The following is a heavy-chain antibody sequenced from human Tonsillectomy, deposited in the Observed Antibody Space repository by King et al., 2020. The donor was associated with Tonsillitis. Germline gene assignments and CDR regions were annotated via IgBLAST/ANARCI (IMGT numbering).Heavy chain of an antibody. Sequence: QLGQSGAEVKKPGESLKISCKGSGYSFTSYWIGWVRQMPGKGLEWMGIIYPGDSDTRYSPSFQGQVTISADKSISTAYLQWSSLKASDTAMYYCARGEVGYYYDSSGEYYFDYWGQGTLVTVSS. CDR2: IYPGDSDT. D-gene: IGHD3-22*01. CDR3: ARGEVGYYYDSSGEYYFDY. CDR1: GYSFTSYW. V-gene: IGHV5-51*01. J-gene: IGHJ4*02.